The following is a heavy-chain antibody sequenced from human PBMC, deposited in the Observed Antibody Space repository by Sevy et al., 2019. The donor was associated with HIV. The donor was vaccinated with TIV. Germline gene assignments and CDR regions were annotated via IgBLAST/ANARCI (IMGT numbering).Heavy chain of an antibody. CDR3: VRAVAADGSF. J-gene: IGHJ4*02. V-gene: IGHV3-7*01. D-gene: IGHD6-13*01. Sequence: GGSLRLSCAASGFTITNSWMGWVRQAPGKGREWVATIKQDGSVTYYVDSVKGRFTISRENARNFLFLQMNSLRAEDTARYYCVRAVAADGSFWGQGTLVTVSS. CDR1: GFTITNSW. CDR2: IKQDGSVT.